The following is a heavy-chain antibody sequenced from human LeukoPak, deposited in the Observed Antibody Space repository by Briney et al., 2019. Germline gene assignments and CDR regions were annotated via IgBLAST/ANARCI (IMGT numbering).Heavy chain of an antibody. CDR2: IDPSDSYT. CDR3: ARLTRGPPDGGRKKVLRYFDWSNHFDY. CDR1: GYSFTSYW. D-gene: IGHD3-9*01. Sequence: GESLRISCKGSGYSFTSYWISWVRQMPGKGLEWMGRIDPSDSYTNYSPSFQGHVTISAVKSISTAYLQWSSLKASDTAMYYCARLTRGPPDGGRKKVLRYFDWSNHFDYWGQGTLVTVSS. J-gene: IGHJ4*02. V-gene: IGHV5-10-1*01.